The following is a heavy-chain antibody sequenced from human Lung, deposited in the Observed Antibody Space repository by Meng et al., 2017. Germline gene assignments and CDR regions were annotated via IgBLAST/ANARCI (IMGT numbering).Heavy chain of an antibody. Sequence: QGQLQQVGAGLLEPSETLSLTCVVSGGSFSDYYWSWIRQPPGKGLEWIGEINHSGSTNYNPSLESRATISVDTSQNNLSLKLSSVTAADSAVYYCARGPTTMAHDFDYWGQGTLVTVSS. CDR2: INHSGST. D-gene: IGHD4-11*01. CDR1: GGSFSDYY. CDR3: ARGPTTMAHDFDY. J-gene: IGHJ4*02. V-gene: IGHV4-34*01.